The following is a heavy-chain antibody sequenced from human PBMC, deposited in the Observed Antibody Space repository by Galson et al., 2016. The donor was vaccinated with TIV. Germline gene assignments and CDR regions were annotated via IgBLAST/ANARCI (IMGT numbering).Heavy chain of an antibody. J-gene: IGHJ6*02. D-gene: IGHD7-27*01. CDR1: GFTFSNYN. CDR2: ISRTSNYI. V-gene: IGHV3-21*01. CDR3: ARTGNYYHYAMDV. Sequence: SLRLSCAASGFTFSNYNMNWVRQAPGKGLEWVSSISRTSNYIYYGDPVKGRFTISRDNAENSLHLHMNSLRAEDTAIYFCARTGNYYHYAMDVWGQGTTVTVSS.